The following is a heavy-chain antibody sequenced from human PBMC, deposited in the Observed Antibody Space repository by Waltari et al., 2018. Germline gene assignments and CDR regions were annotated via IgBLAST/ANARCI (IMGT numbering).Heavy chain of an antibody. Sequence: EVQLEQSGAEVKKPGESLKIPCKGSGYIFTGYWNGWVRRRPGTGLEWMGSIYPGDSDTTYSPSRQGQVSITADKSVTTAYLQWSSLKASDTAMYYCARRSSYCSGGSCHFDYWGQGTLVTVSS. CDR3: ARRSSYCSGGSCHFDY. D-gene: IGHD2-15*01. V-gene: IGHV5-51*01. CDR2: IYPGDSDT. J-gene: IGHJ4*02. CDR1: GYIFTGYW.